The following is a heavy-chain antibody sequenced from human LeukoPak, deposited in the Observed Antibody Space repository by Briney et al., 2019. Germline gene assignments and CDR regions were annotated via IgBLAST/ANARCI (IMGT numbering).Heavy chain of an antibody. CDR1: GFTFGDYV. D-gene: IGHD3-10*01. CDR3: TSQKDYYGSGSYWTFDP. V-gene: IGHV3-49*03. J-gene: IGHJ5*02. Sequence: GGSLRLSCTASGFTFGDYVMSWFRQAPWKGLEWVGFIRSKACGGTTEYAASVKGRFTMSRDDSKSIAYVQMNSLKSEDTAVYYCTSQKDYYGSGSYWTFDPWGQGPLVTVSS. CDR2: IRSKACGGTT.